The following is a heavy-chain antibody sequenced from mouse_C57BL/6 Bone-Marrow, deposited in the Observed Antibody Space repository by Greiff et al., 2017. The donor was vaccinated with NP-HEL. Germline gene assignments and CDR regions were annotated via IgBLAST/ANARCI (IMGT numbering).Heavy chain of an antibody. V-gene: IGHV1-75*01. CDR1: GYTFTDYY. Sequence: QVQLQQSGPELVKPGASVKISCKASGYTFTDYYINWVKQRPGQGLEWIGWIFPGSGSTYYNEKFKGKATLTVDKSSSTAYMLLSSLTSEDSAVYFCARRGAYGYGAWFAYWGQGTLVTVSA. CDR3: ARRGAYGYGAWFAY. CDR2: IFPGSGST. D-gene: IGHD2-2*01. J-gene: IGHJ3*01.